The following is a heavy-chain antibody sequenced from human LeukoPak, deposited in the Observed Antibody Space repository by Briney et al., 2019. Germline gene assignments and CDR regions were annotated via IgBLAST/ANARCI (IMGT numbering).Heavy chain of an antibody. D-gene: IGHD3-9*01. CDR1: GFTFSSYA. V-gene: IGHV3-30*04. Sequence: GGSLRLSCAASGFTFSSYAMHWVRQAPGKGLEWVAVISYDGSNKYYADSVKGRFTISRDNSKNTLYLQMNSLRAEDTAVYYCARDFSPYFDWPSGYYYYGMDVWGKGTTVTVSS. CDR2: ISYDGSNK. CDR3: ARDFSPYFDWPSGYYYYGMDV. J-gene: IGHJ6*04.